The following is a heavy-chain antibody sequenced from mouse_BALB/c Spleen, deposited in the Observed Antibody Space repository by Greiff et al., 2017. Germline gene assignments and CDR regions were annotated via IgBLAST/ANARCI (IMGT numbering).Heavy chain of an antibody. CDR2: ISSGSSTI. D-gene: IGHD2-3*01. CDR3: ARSPYDGYIYYAMDY. CDR1: GFTFSSFG. J-gene: IGHJ4*01. V-gene: IGHV5-17*02. Sequence: EVQRVESGGGLVQPGGSRKLSCAASGFTFSSFGMHWVRQAPEKGLEWVAYISSGSSTIYYADTVKGRFTISRDNPKNTLFLQMTSLRSEDTAMYYCARSPYDGYIYYAMDYWGQGTSVTVSS.